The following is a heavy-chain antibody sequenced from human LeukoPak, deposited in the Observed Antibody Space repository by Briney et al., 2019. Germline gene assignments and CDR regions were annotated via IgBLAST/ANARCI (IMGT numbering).Heavy chain of an antibody. CDR3: ATGVYMIWFALQS. Sequence: ASVKVSCKASGYTFTSYDISWVRQATGQGLEWMGWMNPNSGNTGYAQKFQGRVTMTRNTSISTAYMELSRLNSDDTAVYYCATGVYMIWFALQSWGQGTLVSVSS. D-gene: IGHD3-10*01. V-gene: IGHV1-8*01. CDR1: GYTFTSYD. CDR2: MNPNSGNT. J-gene: IGHJ5*02.